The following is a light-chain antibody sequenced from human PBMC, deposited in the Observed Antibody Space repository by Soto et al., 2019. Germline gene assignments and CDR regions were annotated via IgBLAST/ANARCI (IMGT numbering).Light chain of an antibody. Sequence: QSALTQPASVSGSPGQSITISCTGNSSDIGAYNFVSWYHQHPGKAPKLMLYDVNIRPSGVSNRFSGSKSGNTASLTISGLQAEDEADYYCTSWTTSTTMIFGGGTKLTVL. V-gene: IGLV2-14*03. CDR2: DVN. CDR3: TSWTTSTTMI. CDR1: SSDIGAYNF. J-gene: IGLJ2*01.